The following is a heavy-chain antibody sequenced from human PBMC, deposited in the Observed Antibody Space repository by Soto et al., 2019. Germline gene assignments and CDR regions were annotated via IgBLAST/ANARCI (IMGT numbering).Heavy chain of an antibody. V-gene: IGHV3-9*01. D-gene: IGHD3-9*01. CDR1: GFTFDDYA. CDR2: ISWNSGSI. J-gene: IGHJ4*02. CDR3: AKSRGVRYFDWLLSYFDY. Sequence: GGSLRLSCAASGFTFDDYAMHWVRQAPGKGLEWVSGISWNSGSIGYADTVKGRFTISRDNAKNSLYLQMNSLRAEDTALYYIAKSRGVRYFDWLLSYFDYWGQGTLVTVSS.